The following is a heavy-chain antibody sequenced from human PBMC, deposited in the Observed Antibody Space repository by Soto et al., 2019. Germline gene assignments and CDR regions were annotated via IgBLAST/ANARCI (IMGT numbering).Heavy chain of an antibody. CDR1: GFTFSSYA. CDR2: ISGSGGST. J-gene: IGHJ4*02. Sequence: EVQLLESGGGLVQPGGSLRLSCAASGFTFSSYAMRWVRQAPGKGLEWVSAISGSGGSTYYADSVKGRFTISRANSKTTLYLQMNSLRSVDTAVYYCANSCLSLTWAYWCQLTLVTVSS. V-gene: IGHV3-23*01. CDR3: ANSCLSLTWAY. D-gene: IGHD2-15*01.